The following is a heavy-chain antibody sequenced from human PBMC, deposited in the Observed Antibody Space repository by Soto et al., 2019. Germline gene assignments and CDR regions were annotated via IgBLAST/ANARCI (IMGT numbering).Heavy chain of an antibody. CDR3: ARGPMVRGVMPYYGMDF. D-gene: IGHD3-10*01. Sequence: GGSLRLSCAASGFTFSSYGMHWVRQAPGKGLEWVAVIWYDGSNKYYADSVKGRFTISRDNSKNTLYLQMNSLRAEDTAVYYSARGPMVRGVMPYYGMDFWGQGTTVTVSS. V-gene: IGHV3-33*01. CDR1: GFTFSSYG. CDR2: IWYDGSNK. J-gene: IGHJ6*02.